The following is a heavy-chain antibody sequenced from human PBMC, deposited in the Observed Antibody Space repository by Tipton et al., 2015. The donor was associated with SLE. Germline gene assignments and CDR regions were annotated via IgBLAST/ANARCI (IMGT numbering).Heavy chain of an antibody. J-gene: IGHJ4*02. Sequence: SLRLSCAASGFTFSDYYMSWIRQAPGKGLEWVSYISSSSSYTNYADSVKGRFTISGDNAKNSLYLQMNSLRAEDTAVYYCARLSGSYFDYWGQGTLVTVSS. CDR2: ISSSSSYT. D-gene: IGHD3-10*01. V-gene: IGHV3-11*06. CDR3: ARLSGSYFDY. CDR1: GFTFSDYY.